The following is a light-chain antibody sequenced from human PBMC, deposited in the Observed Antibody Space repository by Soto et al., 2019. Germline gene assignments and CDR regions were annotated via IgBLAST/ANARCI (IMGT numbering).Light chain of an antibody. CDR3: QQFGSSPYT. J-gene: IGKJ2*01. CDR1: QGVGSTY. V-gene: IGKV3-20*01. Sequence: EIVLTQSPGTLSLSPGDTATLSCRASQGVGSTYLVWYQQKPGQSPRLLIYGAYSMATGIPDRISGSGSGTDFSLTISRLQPDYFAVYYCQQFGSSPYTFGQGTKLDIK. CDR2: GAY.